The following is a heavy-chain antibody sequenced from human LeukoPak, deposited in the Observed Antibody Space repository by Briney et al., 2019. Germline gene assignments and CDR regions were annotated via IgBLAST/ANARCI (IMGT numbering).Heavy chain of an antibody. V-gene: IGHV3-23*01. D-gene: IGHD6-13*01. CDR3: AKAGGGTIAPGSRYIDF. J-gene: IGHJ4*02. CDR2: ISSGSVNT. CDR1: GFTFSDSA. Sequence: QPGGSLRLSCAASGFTFSDSAMNWVRQAPGKGLEWVSAISSGSVNTYYVDSVEGRFTISRVNSKNTLYLQLNSLRAEDTAVYYCAKAGGGTIAPGSRYIDFWGQGTLVTVSS.